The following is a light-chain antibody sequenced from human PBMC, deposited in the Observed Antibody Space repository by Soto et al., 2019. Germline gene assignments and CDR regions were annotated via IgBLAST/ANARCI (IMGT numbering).Light chain of an antibody. CDR2: DAS. V-gene: IGKV3-11*01. Sequence: GVTKSAATVSLSTGERATLSCRASQSVSSYLAWYQQKPGQAPRLLIYDASNRATGIPARFSGSGSGADFTLTISSLEPEDFAVYYCQQRSNWPPITFGQGTRLEIK. CDR1: QSVSSY. J-gene: IGKJ5*01. CDR3: QQRSNWPPIT.